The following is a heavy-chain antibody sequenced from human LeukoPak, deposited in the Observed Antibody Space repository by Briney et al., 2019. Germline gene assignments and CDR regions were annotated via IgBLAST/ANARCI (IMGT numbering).Heavy chain of an antibody. J-gene: IGHJ4*02. D-gene: IGHD5-18*01. CDR2: IYYTGST. CDR1: GGSISSYY. CDR3: ARLGEYSYKD. V-gene: IGHV4-59*01. Sequence: PSETPSLTCTVSGGSISSYYWSWIRQPPGKGLEWIGYIYYTGSTNYNPSLKSRVTISVDTSKNQFSLKLSSVTAADTAVYYCARLGEYSYKDWGQGTLVTVSS.